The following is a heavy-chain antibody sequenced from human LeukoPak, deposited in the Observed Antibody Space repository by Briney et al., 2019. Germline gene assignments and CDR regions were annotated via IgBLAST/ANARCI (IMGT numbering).Heavy chain of an antibody. CDR2: ISGYNGNT. CDR1: GYSFTSYG. D-gene: IGHD3-3*01. CDR3: ARALSDDFWSSYQDS. V-gene: IGHV1-18*01. Sequence: ASVKVSCKTSGYSFTSYGISWVRQAPGQGLEWMGWISGYNGNTNYAPNLQGRDTLTTDASTSTAYLDLRSLRSDDTAVYYCARALSDDFWSSYQDSWGQGTLVTVSS. J-gene: IGHJ4*02.